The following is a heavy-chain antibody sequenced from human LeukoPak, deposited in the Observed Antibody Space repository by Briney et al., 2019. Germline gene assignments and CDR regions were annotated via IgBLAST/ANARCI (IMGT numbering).Heavy chain of an antibody. J-gene: IGHJ1*01. Sequence: GWSLRLSCAASGFTFSRYWMHWVRQAPGKGLVWVSRIKSDGSTNYADSVKGRFTISRDNAKNTVSLQMNSLRAEDTGVYYCARAPAEIGGYYPEYFRHWGQGTLVTVSS. CDR1: GFTFSRYW. CDR2: IKSDGST. V-gene: IGHV3-74*01. D-gene: IGHD3-22*01. CDR3: ARAPAEIGGYYPEYFRH.